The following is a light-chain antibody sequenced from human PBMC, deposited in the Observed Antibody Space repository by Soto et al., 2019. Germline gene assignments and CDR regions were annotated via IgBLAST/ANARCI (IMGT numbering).Light chain of an antibody. CDR3: QQYGSSPTT. J-gene: IGKJ2*01. Sequence: EIVLTQSPGILSLSLGEGATLSCRASQSVSTNYLAWYQQKPGQAPRLLFYGASSRATGVPDRFSGSGSGTEFTLSITRLEPEDFAVYYCQQYGSSPTTFGPGTKLEIK. CDR1: QSVSTNY. CDR2: GAS. V-gene: IGKV3-20*01.